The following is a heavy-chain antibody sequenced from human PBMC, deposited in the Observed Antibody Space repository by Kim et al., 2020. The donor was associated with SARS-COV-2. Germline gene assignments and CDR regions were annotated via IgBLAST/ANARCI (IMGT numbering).Heavy chain of an antibody. CDR1: GYTFTSYG. D-gene: IGHD2-2*01. CDR3: ARDSRSSTSCKQNCHAFDI. V-gene: IGHV1-18*04. J-gene: IGHJ3*02. CDR2: ISAYNGNT. Sequence: ASVKVSCKASGYTFTSYGISWVRQAPGQGLEWMGWISAYNGNTNYAQKLQGRVTMTTDTSTSTAYMELRRLRSDDTAVYYCARDSRSSTSCKQNCHAFDIWGQGTMVTGSS.